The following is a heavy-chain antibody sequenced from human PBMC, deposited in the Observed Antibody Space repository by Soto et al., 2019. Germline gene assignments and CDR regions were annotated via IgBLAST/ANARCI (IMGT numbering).Heavy chain of an antibody. D-gene: IGHD3-22*01. CDR3: ARDRLRGYDSSGLYS. CDR2: INPSDGNR. Sequence: ASVKVSCKASGYTFTSYYMHWVRQAPGQGPEWMGWINPSDGNRNFAQKFEDRVTMTTATSTNTVFLELRSLKSDDTAIYYCARDRLRGYDSSGLYSWGQGTMVTVSS. V-gene: IGHV1-18*01. CDR1: GYTFTSYY. J-gene: IGHJ4*02.